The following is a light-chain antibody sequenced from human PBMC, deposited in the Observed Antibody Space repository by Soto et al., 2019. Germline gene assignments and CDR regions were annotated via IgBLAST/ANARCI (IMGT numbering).Light chain of an antibody. V-gene: IGKV1-27*01. CDR1: QGISNF. J-gene: IGKJ3*01. Sequence: DIQMTQSPSSLSASVGDRVTVTCRASQGISNFLAWYQQKPGKVPKVLIYGASTLQSGVASRFSGSGFGTEFTLTISSLQPEDVATYSCQKYSSAPFTFGPGTKVDIK. CDR3: QKYSSAPFT. CDR2: GAS.